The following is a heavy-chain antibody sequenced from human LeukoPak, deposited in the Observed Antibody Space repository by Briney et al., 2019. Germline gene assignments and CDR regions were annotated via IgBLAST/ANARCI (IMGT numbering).Heavy chain of an antibody. Sequence: SETLSLTCTVSGGSVSSSSYYWGWIRQPPGKGLEWIGSIYYSGSTYYNPSLKSRVTISVDTSKNQFSLKLSSVTAADTAVYYCARQYYDILTGYFLGAYFDYWGQGTLVTVSS. D-gene: IGHD3-9*01. CDR2: IYYSGST. CDR3: ARQYYDILTGYFLGAYFDY. V-gene: IGHV4-39*01. CDR1: GGSVSSSSYY. J-gene: IGHJ4*02.